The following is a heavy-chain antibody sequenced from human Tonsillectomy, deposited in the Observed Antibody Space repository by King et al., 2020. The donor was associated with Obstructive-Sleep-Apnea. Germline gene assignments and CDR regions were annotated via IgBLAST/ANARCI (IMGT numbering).Heavy chain of an antibody. V-gene: IGHV4-30-4*07. CDR1: GGSIVSGGYS. J-gene: IGHJ2*01. Sequence: QLQESGPGLVKPSQTLSLTCAVSGGSIVSGGYSWSWIRQPPGKGLGWIAYIYYSGSLYYNPSLKSRVTISVEPSKNQFSLKLSPVTAPDTAVYYCARATGDSWYFDLWGRGTLVTVSS. CDR2: IYYSGSL. CDR3: ARATGDSWYFDL. D-gene: IGHD7-27*01.